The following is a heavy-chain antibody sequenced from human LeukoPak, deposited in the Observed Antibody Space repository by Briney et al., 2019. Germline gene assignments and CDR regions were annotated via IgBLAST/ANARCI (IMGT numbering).Heavy chain of an antibody. D-gene: IGHD1-14*01. CDR1: GFTFSSYS. CDR2: IISTSSTM. CDR3: AKGHRLYNWFDP. V-gene: IGHV3-48*01. Sequence: GGSLRLSCAVSGFTFSSYSMNWVRQAPGKGLEWVSYIISTSSTMYYADSVKGRFSISRDNAKNSLYLQMNSLRAEDTAVYYCAKGHRLYNWFDPWGQGTLVTVSS. J-gene: IGHJ5*02.